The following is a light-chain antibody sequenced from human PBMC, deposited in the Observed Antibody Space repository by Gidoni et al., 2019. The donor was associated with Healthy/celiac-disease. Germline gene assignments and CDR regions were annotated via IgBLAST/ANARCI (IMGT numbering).Light chain of an antibody. J-gene: IGKJ1*01. CDR3: QQYNNWPT. Sequence: ETVMTQSPATLSVSPGERATLSCRTSQSVSSNLAWYQQKPGQAPRLLIYGASTRATGIPARFSGGGSGKEFTLTISSLQSEDFAVYYSQQYNNWPTFXQXTKVEIK. CDR2: GAS. CDR1: QSVSSN. V-gene: IGKV3-15*01.